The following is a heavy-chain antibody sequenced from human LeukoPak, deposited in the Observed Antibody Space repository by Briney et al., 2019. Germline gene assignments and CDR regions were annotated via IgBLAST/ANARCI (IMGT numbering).Heavy chain of an antibody. V-gene: IGHV4-59*12. D-gene: IGHD3-22*01. CDR2: IYYSRST. Sequence: PSETLSLTCTVSGGSISSYYWSWIRQPPGKGLEWIGYIYYSRSTNYNPSLKSRVTISVDTSKNQFSLKLSSVTAADTAVYYCARLSLGYYDSSGYSDWGQGTLVTVSS. J-gene: IGHJ4*02. CDR1: GGSISSYY. CDR3: ARLSLGYYDSSGYSD.